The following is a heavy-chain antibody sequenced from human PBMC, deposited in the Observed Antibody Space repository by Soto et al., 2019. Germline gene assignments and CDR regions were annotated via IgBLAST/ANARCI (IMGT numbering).Heavy chain of an antibody. CDR3: SRRDTYYFYGMDV. Sequence: PGESLKISCQGSGYSFTSYWIGWVRQMPGKGLEWLGIIYPGDSDTRYSPSFQGQVAISADESIGTAYLRWSSLKASATAMYYCSRRDTYYFYGMDVWGQGTTVTVSS. D-gene: IGHD5-18*01. V-gene: IGHV5-51*01. CDR2: IYPGDSDT. J-gene: IGHJ6*02. CDR1: GYSFTSYW.